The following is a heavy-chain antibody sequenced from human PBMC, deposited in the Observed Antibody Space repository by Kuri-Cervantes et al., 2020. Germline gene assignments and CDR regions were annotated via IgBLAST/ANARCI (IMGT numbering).Heavy chain of an antibody. CDR3: ATKIAAAGHMEIYYYYGMDV. CDR2: IIPIFGTA. V-gene: IGHV1-69*06. D-gene: IGHD6-13*01. J-gene: IGHJ6*02. Sequence: SVKVSCKASGYTFTSYGISWVRQAPGQGLEWMGGIIPIFGTANYAQKFQGRVTMTEDTSTDTAYMELSSLRSEDTAVYYCATKIAAAGHMEIYYYYGMDVWGQGTTVTVSS. CDR1: GYTFTSYG.